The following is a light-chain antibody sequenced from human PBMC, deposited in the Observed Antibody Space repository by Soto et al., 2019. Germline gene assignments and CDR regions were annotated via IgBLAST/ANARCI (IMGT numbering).Light chain of an antibody. CDR1: QSVSSY. CDR3: QQRSNRPPIT. Sequence: EIVLTQSPGTLSLSPGERATLSCRASQSVSSYLAWYQQKTGQTPRLLIYDAANRATGIPARFSGSGSGTDFTLTIISLEPEDFSVNYCQQRSNRPPITFGQGTRLEIK. V-gene: IGKV3-11*01. J-gene: IGKJ5*01. CDR2: DAA.